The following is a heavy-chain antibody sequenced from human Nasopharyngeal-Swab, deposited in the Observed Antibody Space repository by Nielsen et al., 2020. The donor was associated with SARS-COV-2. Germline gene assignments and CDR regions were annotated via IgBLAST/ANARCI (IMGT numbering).Heavy chain of an antibody. D-gene: IGHD4-17*01. J-gene: IGHJ3*02. CDR3: ARRPATVDDAFDI. Sequence: ASVKVSCKASGYTFTGYYMHWVRQAPGQGLEWMGWINPNSGGTNYAQKFQGRVTMTRNTSISTAYMELSRLRSDDTAVYYCARRPATVDDAFDIWGQGTTVTVSS. V-gene: IGHV1-2*02. CDR2: INPNSGGT. CDR1: GYTFTGYY.